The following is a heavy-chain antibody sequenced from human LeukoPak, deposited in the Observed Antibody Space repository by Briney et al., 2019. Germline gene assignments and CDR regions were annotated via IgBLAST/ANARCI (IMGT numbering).Heavy chain of an antibody. CDR1: GFTFSSYA. J-gene: IGHJ4*02. D-gene: IGHD3-10*01. CDR3: VRGVPPGDYFDF. Sequence: PGGSLRLSCAASGFTFSSYAMHWVRQAPGKGLEWVAVISYDGSNKYYADSVKGRFTISRDSSRNTLYLQMNNLRAEDTAVYYCVRGVPPGDYFDFWGQGTLVTVSS. CDR2: ISYDGSNK. V-gene: IGHV3-30*14.